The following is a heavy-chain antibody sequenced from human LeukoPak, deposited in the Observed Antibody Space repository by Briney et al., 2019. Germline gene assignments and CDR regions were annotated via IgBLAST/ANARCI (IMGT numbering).Heavy chain of an antibody. J-gene: IGHJ4*02. V-gene: IGHV3-9*01. Sequence: PGRSLRLSCAVSRFTFEDSAMHWVRQAPGKGLEWVSGISWNSGSTGYADSVKGRFTIFRDNAKNSLYLQMNSLRPEDAALYYCAKDIGFRTGTTAPDYWGQGTLVTVSS. D-gene: IGHD1-7*01. CDR2: ISWNSGST. CDR1: RFTFEDSA. CDR3: AKDIGFRTGTTAPDY.